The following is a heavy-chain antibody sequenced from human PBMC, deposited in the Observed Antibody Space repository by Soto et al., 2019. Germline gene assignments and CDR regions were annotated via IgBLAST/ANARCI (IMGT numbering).Heavy chain of an antibody. V-gene: IGHV3-33*01. CDR3: VRDRLNIVGSISTRLFDY. CDR2: IWFDGSNK. D-gene: IGHD5-12*01. J-gene: IGHJ4*02. CDR1: RFTFSSYG. Sequence: QVQLVESGGAVVQPGRSLRLSCAASRFTFSSYGMHWVRQAPGKGLEWVAFIWFDGSNKYYGDSVKGRFTISRDNSKNTLYLQMNSLRAEDTAVYYCVRDRLNIVGSISTRLFDYWGQGTLVTVSS.